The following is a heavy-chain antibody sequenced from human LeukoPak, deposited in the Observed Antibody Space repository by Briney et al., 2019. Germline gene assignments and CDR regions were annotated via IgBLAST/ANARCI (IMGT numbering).Heavy chain of an antibody. V-gene: IGHV1-46*01. Sequence: ASVKVSCKASGYTFTTFYIHWVRQAPGQGLEWMGIIDPSGGNANYAHSFQGRVTMTRDTSTSTVYMDLSSLRSEDTAVYYCARGVTEPLGYYYMDVWGKGTTVTVSS. CDR3: ARGVTEPLGYYYMDV. J-gene: IGHJ6*03. D-gene: IGHD5-18*01. CDR1: GYTFTTFY. CDR2: IDPSGGNA.